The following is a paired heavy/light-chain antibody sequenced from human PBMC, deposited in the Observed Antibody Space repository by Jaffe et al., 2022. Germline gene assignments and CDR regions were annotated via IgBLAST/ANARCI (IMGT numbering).Light chain of an antibody. V-gene: IGKV3D-20*01. CDR3: QQYGSSLLLT. CDR1: QSVSSSY. Sequence: EIVLTQSPATLSLSPGERATLSCGASQSVSSSYLAWYQQKPGLAPRLLIYDASSRATGIPDRFSGSGSGTDFTLTISRLEPEDFAVYYCQQYGSSLLLTFGGGTKVEIK. J-gene: IGKJ4*01. CDR2: DAS.
Heavy chain of an antibody. V-gene: IGHV4-59*01. Sequence: QVQLQESGPGLVKPSETLSLTCTVSGGSISSYYWSWIRQPPGKGLEWIGYIYYSGSTNYNPSLKSRVTISVDTSKNQFSLKLSSVTAADTAVYYCARGELRYFDWPSGYFDYWGQGTLVTVSS. J-gene: IGHJ4*02. D-gene: IGHD3-9*01. CDR1: GGSISSYY. CDR3: ARGELRYFDWPSGYFDY. CDR2: IYYSGST.